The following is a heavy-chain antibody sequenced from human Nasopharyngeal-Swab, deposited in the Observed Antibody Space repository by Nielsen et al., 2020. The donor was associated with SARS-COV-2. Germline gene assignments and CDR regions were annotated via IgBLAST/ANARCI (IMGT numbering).Heavy chain of an antibody. D-gene: IGHD3-3*01. J-gene: IGHJ3*02. CDR3: TKQSPSLTIFGVPHDAFDI. CDR2: IKSKTDGGTT. Sequence: ESLKISFAASGFTFSNAWMSWFRQAPGKGLEWVGRIKSKTDGGTTYYAAPVKGRFTISRDDSKNTLYLQMNSLKNEDTAVYYCTKQSPSLTIFGVPHDAFDIWGQGTMVTVSS. CDR1: GFTFSNAW. V-gene: IGHV3-15*01.